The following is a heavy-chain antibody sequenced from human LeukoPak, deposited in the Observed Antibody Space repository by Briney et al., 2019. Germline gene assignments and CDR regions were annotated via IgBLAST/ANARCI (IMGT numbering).Heavy chain of an antibody. D-gene: IGHD1-26*01. Sequence: LTGGSLRLSCAASGFTFSSYGMHWVRQAPGKGLEWVAFIRYDGSNKYYADSVKGRFTISRDNSKNTLYLQMNSLRVEDTAVYSCARDFTHSGIHPPLDFWGQGTLVTVSS. CDR3: ARDFTHSGIHPPLDF. J-gene: IGHJ4*02. CDR2: IRYDGSNK. V-gene: IGHV3-30*02. CDR1: GFTFSSYG.